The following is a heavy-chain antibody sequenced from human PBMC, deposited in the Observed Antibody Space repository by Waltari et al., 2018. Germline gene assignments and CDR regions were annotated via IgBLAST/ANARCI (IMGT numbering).Heavy chain of an antibody. Sequence: EVQLLESGGGLVQPGGSLRLSCVASGFTFSTYAMSWVRQAPGQGLEWVSALRGSGGSTYSADSVKGRFTISRDNAKNTLYLQMTSLRAEDTAVYYCAKDLYPRLAYYFDYWGQGTLVTVSS. V-gene: IGHV3-23*01. CDR2: LRGSGGST. J-gene: IGHJ4*02. D-gene: IGHD3-3*02. CDR1: GFTFSTYA. CDR3: AKDLYPRLAYYFDY.